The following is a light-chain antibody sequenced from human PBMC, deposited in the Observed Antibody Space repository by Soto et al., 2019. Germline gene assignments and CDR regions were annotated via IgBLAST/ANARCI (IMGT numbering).Light chain of an antibody. CDR3: QQYDADPGT. CDR2: AAS. V-gene: IGKV1-8*01. Sequence: AIWMTQSPSSLSASTGDSVTITCWASQGASSYLVWYQQKPGKAPKILIFAASTMQSGVPSRFSGSGSGTDFTLTISCLQSEDFATYYWQQYDADPGTFGQATEVEVK. J-gene: IGKJ1*01. CDR1: QGASSY.